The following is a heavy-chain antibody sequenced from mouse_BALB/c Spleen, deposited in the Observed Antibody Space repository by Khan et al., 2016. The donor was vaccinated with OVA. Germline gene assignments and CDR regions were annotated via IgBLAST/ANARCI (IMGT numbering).Heavy chain of an antibody. J-gene: IGHJ3*01. CDR1: GYTLTDYG. Sequence: QVQLQQSGPELKKPGETVKISCKASGYTLTDYGLNWVKQAPGKGLKWMGWINTYTGEPTYADDFKGRFAFSLETSASTAYLQVSNLKNEDTATFFCARSDGNYKFTYWGQGTLVTVSA. V-gene: IGHV9-3-1*01. D-gene: IGHD2-1*01. CDR2: INTYTGEP. CDR3: ARSDGNYKFTY.